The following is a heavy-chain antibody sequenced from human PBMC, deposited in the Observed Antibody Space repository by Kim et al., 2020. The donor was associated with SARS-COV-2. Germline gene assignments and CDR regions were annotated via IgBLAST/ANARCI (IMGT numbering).Heavy chain of an antibody. CDR3: AREGRERYFDDSNWFDP. V-gene: IGHV3-48*02. D-gene: IGHD3-9*01. J-gene: IGHJ5*02. Sequence: VKGLFTISRDNAKNSLYLQMNSLRDEDTAVYYCAREGRERYFDDSNWFDPWGQGTLVTVSS.